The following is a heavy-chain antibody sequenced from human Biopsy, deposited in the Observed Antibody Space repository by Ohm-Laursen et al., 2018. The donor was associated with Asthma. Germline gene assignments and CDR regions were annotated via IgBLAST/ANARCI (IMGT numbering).Heavy chain of an antibody. CDR2: IWNDGNKN. J-gene: IGHJ6*02. CDR1: GFSFNSYG. V-gene: IGHV3-33*08. CDR3: ARGIYDMDV. Sequence: SLRLSCAAAGFSFNSYGMHWVRQAPGKGLEWVALIWNDGNKNYYADSVKGRFTISRDNSKNMLYLQMNSLRAEDTAVYFCARGIYDMDVRGQGTTVTVSS.